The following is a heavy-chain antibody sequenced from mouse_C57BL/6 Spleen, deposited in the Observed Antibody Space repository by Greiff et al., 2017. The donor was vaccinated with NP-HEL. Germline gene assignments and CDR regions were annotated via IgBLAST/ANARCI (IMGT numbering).Heavy chain of an antibody. CDR1: GYAFTNYL. Sequence: QVQLQQSGAELVRPGTSEKVSCKASGYAFTNYLIEWVKQRPGQGLEWIGVINPGSGGTNYNEKFKGKATLTADQSSSTAYMQLSSLTSEDSAVYFCAKTLNWDEWYFDVWGTGTTVTVSS. CDR3: AKTLNWDEWYFDV. CDR2: INPGSGGT. J-gene: IGHJ1*03. D-gene: IGHD4-1*01. V-gene: IGHV1-54*01.